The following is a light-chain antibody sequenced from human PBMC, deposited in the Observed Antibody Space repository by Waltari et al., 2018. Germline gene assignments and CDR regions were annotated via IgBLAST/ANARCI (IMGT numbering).Light chain of an antibody. J-gene: IGKJ2*01. CDR2: GAS. Sequence: EIVLTQSPATLSVSPGERATLSCRAGQSVSSNLAWYQQKPGQAPRLLIYGASTRATGITARFSGSGSGTEFTLTISSRQSEDFAVYYCQQYNNWPPTRKTFGQGTKLEIK. V-gene: IGKV3-15*01. CDR3: QQYNNWPPTRKT. CDR1: QSVSSN.